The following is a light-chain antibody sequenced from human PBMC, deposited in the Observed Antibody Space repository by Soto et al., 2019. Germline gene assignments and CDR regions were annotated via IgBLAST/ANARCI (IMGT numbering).Light chain of an antibody. J-gene: IGKJ3*01. Sequence: EIVLTQSPATLSLSPGERATLSCRASQSISSYLAWYQQKPDQAPRLLIYDASNRATGIPARFSGSGSGTDFTLPISSVEAEDFGVYYCQQPSTWPFTFGHGTKVDIK. V-gene: IGKV3-11*01. CDR1: QSISSY. CDR2: DAS. CDR3: QQPSTWPFT.